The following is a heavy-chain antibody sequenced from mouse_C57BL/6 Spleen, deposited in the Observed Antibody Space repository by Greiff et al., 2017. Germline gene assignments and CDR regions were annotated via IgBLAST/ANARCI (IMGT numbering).Heavy chain of an antibody. CDR2: ISGGGGNT. Sequence: EVNLVESGGGLVKPGGSLKLSCAASGFTFSSYTMSWVRQTPEKRLEWVATISGGGGNTYYPDSVKGRFTISRDNAKNTLYLQMSSLRSEDTALYYCARQESTRYFDVWGTGTTVTVSS. CDR3: ARQESTRYFDV. J-gene: IGHJ1*03. V-gene: IGHV5-9*01. CDR1: GFTFSSYT. D-gene: IGHD1-1*01.